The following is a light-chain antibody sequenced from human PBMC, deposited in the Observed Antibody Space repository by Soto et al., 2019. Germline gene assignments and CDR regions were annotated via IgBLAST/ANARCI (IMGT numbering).Light chain of an antibody. J-gene: IGKJ2*01. V-gene: IGKV3-20*01. CDR2: GAS. Sequence: EIVLTQSPGTMSLSPGERATLSCRASQRVSSSYFAWYQQKPGQAPRLLIYGASRRATDIPDRFTGSGSGTDFTLTITRPEPEDFAVYYCQQYEAFGQGTKLEIQ. CDR3: QQYEA. CDR1: QRVSSSY.